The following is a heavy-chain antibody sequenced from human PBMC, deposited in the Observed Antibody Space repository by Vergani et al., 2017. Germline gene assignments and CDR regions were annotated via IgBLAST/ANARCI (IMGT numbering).Heavy chain of an antibody. Sequence: QVQLQQWGAGLLKPSETLSLTCAVYGGSFSGYYWSWIRQPPGKGLEWIGEINHSGSTNYNPSLKSRVTISVDTSKNQFSLKLGSVTAADTAVYYCARGSYCSSXSCHSFYYYYYMDVWGKGTTVTVSS. CDR1: GGSFSGYY. CDR3: ARGSYCSSXSCHSFYYYYYMDV. CDR2: INHSGST. V-gene: IGHV4-34*01. D-gene: IGHD2-2*01. J-gene: IGHJ6*03.